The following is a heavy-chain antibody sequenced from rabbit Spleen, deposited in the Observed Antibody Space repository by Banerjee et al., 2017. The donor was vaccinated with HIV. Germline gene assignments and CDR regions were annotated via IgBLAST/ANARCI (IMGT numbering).Heavy chain of an antibody. CDR1: GVSFSSNYY. CDR3: ARETSSGWGVVSYYFNL. D-gene: IGHD4-1*01. V-gene: IGHV1S40*01. Sequence: QSLEESGGDLVKPGASLTLTCTASGVSFSSNYYMCWVRQAPGKGLEWIACIDTGSSGFTYFASWAKGRFTISKTSSTTVTLQVTSLTAADTATYFCARETSSGWGVVSYYFNLWGPGTLVTVS. J-gene: IGHJ4*01. CDR2: IDTGSSGFT.